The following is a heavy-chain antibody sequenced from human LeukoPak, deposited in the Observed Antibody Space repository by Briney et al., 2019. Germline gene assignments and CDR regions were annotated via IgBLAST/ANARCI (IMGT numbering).Heavy chain of an antibody. D-gene: IGHD2-2*01. J-gene: IGHJ5*02. V-gene: IGHV4-39*01. CDR1: GGSISSSSYY. Sequence: SETLSLTCTVSGGSISSSSYYWGWIRQPPGKGLEWIGSIYYSGSTYYNPSLKSRVTISVDTSKNQFSLKLSSVIAADTAVYYCARSYCSSTSCYSGNWFDPWGQGTLVTVSS. CDR2: IYYSGST. CDR3: ARSYCSSTSCYSGNWFDP.